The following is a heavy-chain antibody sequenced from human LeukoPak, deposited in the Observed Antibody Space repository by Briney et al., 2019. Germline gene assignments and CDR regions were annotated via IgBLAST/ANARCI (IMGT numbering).Heavy chain of an antibody. CDR2: IAYDRNSE. Sequence: PGGSLRLSCAASGFSFRSYGMHWVRQAPGKGLEWVAVIAYDRNSESYADSVKGRFTISRDNYENTLYLQMNSLRAEDTAVYYCAKDVEDYGDYIQDYYFHYWAQGTLVTVSS. CDR3: AKDVEDYGDYIQDYYFHY. CDR1: GFSFRSYG. J-gene: IGHJ4*02. V-gene: IGHV3-30*18. D-gene: IGHD4-17*01.